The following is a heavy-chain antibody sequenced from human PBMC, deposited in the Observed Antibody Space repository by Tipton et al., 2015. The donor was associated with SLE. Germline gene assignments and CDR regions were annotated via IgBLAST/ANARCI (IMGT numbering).Heavy chain of an antibody. V-gene: IGHV4-59*01. Sequence: LRLSCTVSGGSISSYYWSWIRQPPGKGLEWIGYIYYSGSTNYNPSLKSRVTISVDTSKNQFSLKLSSVTAADTAVYYCARGLTSGYVDYWGQGTLVTVSS. CDR3: ARGLTSGYVDY. CDR1: GGSISSYY. J-gene: IGHJ4*02. D-gene: IGHD3-3*01. CDR2: IYYSGST.